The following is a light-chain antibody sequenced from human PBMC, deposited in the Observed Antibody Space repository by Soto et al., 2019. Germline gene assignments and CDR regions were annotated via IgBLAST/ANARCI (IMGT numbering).Light chain of an antibody. Sequence: DIQMTQSPSSLSASVGDRVTITCQASQDISNYLNWYQQKPGKAPKLLIYDASNLETGVPSRSSGSGSGTDFTYTISSLQPEDIATYYCPQYDNLLTFGGGNKVEIK. V-gene: IGKV1-33*01. J-gene: IGKJ4*01. CDR1: QDISNY. CDR2: DAS. CDR3: PQYDNLLT.